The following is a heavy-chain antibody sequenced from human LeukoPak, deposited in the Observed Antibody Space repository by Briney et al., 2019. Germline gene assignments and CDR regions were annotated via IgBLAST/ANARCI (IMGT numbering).Heavy chain of an antibody. CDR2: INSTGGT. CDR1: GGSFSDNY. J-gene: IGHJ6*02. Sequence: SETLSLTCAVYGGSFSDNYWSWVRQAPGKGLEWIGEINSTGGTKYNPSLKSRLTISVDSSQNQFSLRLNSMAAADTGVYYCARGPDSYSADSYYAMDVWGLGTTVTVSS. V-gene: IGHV4-34*01. CDR3: ARGPDSYSADSYYAMDV. D-gene: IGHD3-10*01.